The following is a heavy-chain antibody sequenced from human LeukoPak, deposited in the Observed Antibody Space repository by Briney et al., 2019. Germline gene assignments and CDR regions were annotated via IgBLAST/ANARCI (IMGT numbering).Heavy chain of an antibody. J-gene: IGHJ4*01. Sequence: PSETLSLTCTVSGFSISSGGYYWSWIRQHPGKGLEWIGYIYYSGSTYYIPSLKSRITISVATTKIKSPLKLSSVTDAGTAVYYRARGRTNFDYWGHGTLVTVSS. CDR1: GFSISSGGYY. V-gene: IGHV4-31*03. CDR2: IYYSGST. CDR3: ARGRTNFDY.